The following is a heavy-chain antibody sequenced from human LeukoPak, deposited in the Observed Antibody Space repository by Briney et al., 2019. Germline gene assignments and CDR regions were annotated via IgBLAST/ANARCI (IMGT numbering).Heavy chain of an antibody. V-gene: IGHV4-30-2*01. CDR1: GGSINSGGYY. CDR3: ARHMPWELPPGAYDY. D-gene: IGHD1-26*01. CDR2: TSHSGST. Sequence: SQTLSLTCTVSGGSINSGGYYWSWIRQPPGKGLEWIGYTSHSGSTYYNPSLKSRVTISVERSKNQFSLKLSSVTAADTAVYFCARHMPWELPPGAYDYWGQGSLVTVSS. J-gene: IGHJ4*02.